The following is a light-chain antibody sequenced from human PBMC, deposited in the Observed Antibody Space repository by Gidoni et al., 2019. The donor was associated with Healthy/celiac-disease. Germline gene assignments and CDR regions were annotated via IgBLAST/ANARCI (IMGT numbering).Light chain of an antibody. CDR1: QGISSS. V-gene: IGKV1-8*01. Sequence: AIRLPQSPSSFSAATGDRVTITCRASQGISSSLACYQQKPGKATKLLIYAASTLQSGVPARFSGSGAGTDFTLTISCLQSEDFATDYCQQYYSYPITCGQGTRLEIK. CDR2: AAS. J-gene: IGKJ5*01. CDR3: QQYYSYPIT.